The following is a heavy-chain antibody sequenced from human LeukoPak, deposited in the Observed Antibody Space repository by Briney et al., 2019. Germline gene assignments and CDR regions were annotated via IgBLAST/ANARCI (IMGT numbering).Heavy chain of an antibody. V-gene: IGHV3-33*01. CDR3: ARGYYYDNSGLFDY. CDR2: IWYDGSNK. D-gene: IGHD3-22*01. J-gene: IGHJ4*02. Sequence: GGSLRLSCAASGFTFSSYGMHWVRQAPGKGLEWVAVIWYDGSNKYYADSVKGRFTISRDNSKNTLYLQMNSLRAEDTALYYCARGYYYDNSGLFDYWGQGTLVTVSS. CDR1: GFTFSSYG.